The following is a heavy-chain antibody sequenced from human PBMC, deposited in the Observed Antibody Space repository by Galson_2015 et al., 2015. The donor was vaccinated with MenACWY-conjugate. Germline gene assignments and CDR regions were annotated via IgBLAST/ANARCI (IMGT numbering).Heavy chain of an antibody. CDR1: GFTFSRFC. Sequence: SLRLSCAASGFTFSRFCMNWVRQAPGKGLEWVSSISATSAITYYADSVKGRFTISRDNAKNSLYLQMNSLRAEDTAVYYCARTAGSVPPWGLGTLVTVSS. CDR3: ARTAGSVPP. J-gene: IGHJ5*01. D-gene: IGHD6-13*01. V-gene: IGHV3-21*01. CDR2: ISATSAIT.